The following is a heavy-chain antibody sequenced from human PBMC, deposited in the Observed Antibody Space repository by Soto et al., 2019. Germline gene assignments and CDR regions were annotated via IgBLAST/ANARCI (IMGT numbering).Heavy chain of an antibody. D-gene: IGHD3-10*01. V-gene: IGHV1-8*01. J-gene: IGHJ6*03. CDR3: ARAGCLVVRGADYYYYYMDV. Sequence: ASVKVSCKASGYAFTSYDINWVRQATGQGLEWMGWMNPNSGNTGYAQKFQGRVTMTRNTSISTAYLELSSLRSEDTAVYYFARAGCLVVRGADYYYYYMDVWGKGPTVTVSS. CDR2: MNPNSGNT. CDR1: GYAFTSYD.